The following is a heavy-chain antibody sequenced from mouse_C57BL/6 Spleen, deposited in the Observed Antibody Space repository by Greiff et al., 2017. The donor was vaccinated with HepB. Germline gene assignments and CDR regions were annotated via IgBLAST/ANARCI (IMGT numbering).Heavy chain of an antibody. CDR3: ARRARQLRLPYCDY. CDR2: INPNNGGT. V-gene: IGHV1-26*01. J-gene: IGHJ2*01. Sequence: EVQLQQSGPELVKPGASVKISCKASGYTFTDYYINWVKQSHGKSLEWIGDINPNNGGTSYNQKFKGKATLTVDKSSSTAYMELRSLTSEDSAVYYCARRARQLRLPYCDYWGQGTTLTVSS. CDR1: GYTFTDYY. D-gene: IGHD3-2*02.